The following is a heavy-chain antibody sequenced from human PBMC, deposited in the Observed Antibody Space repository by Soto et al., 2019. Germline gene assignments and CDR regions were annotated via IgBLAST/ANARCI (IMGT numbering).Heavy chain of an antibody. CDR3: AKDSSGWYSDY. J-gene: IGHJ4*02. D-gene: IGHD6-19*01. V-gene: IGHV3-23*01. CDR1: ACSFGSHT. CDR2: INSGGSRS. Sequence: GGSLRLSCEASACSFGSHTMNWVRQAPGKGLEWVSSINSGGSRSYYADSVKGRFTISRDNSKNTLYLQMNSLRAEDTAVYYCAKDSSGWYSDYWGQGTLVTVSS.